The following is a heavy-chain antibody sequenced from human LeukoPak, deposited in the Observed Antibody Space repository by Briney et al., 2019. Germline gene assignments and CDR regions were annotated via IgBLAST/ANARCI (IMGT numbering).Heavy chain of an antibody. CDR1: GFTFSSYS. J-gene: IGHJ1*01. V-gene: IGHV3-48*01. Sequence: GGSLRLSCAASGFTFSSYSMNWVRQAPGKGLEWVSYISSSSSTIYYADSVKGRFTISRDNAKNSLYLQMNSLRAEDTAVYYCAKDPSMVRGVIWGGYFQHWGQGTLVTVSS. CDR3: AKDPSMVRGVIWGGYFQH. D-gene: IGHD3-10*01. CDR2: ISSSSSTI.